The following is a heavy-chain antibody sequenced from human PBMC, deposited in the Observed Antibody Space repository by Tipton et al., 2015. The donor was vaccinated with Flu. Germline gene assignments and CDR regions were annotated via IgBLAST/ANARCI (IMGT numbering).Heavy chain of an antibody. CDR1: GGSISSYY. CDR2: IYYSGST. D-gene: IGHD2-15*01. J-gene: IGHJ6*02. CDR3: ARGIGQDLYYYSGMNV. V-gene: IGHV4-59*01. Sequence: LRLSCTVSGGSISSYYWSWIRQPPRKGLEWIGYIYYSGSTNYNPSLKSRVTISVDTSKNQFSLKLSSVTAADTAVYYCARGIGQDLYYYSGMNVWGQGTTVNVSS.